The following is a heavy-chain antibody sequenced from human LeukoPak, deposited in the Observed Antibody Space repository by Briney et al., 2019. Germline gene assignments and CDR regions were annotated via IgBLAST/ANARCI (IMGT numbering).Heavy chain of an antibody. V-gene: IGHV4-34*01. CDR1: GGSFSGYY. CDR2: INHSGSS. Sequence: PSETLSLTCAVYGGSFSGYYWSWIRQPPGKGLEWIGEINHSGSSNYNPSLKSRVTISVDTSKNQFSLKLSSVTAADTAVYYCARVPDKHYYGSESRYFDYWGQGTLVTVSS. J-gene: IGHJ4*02. CDR3: ARVPDKHYYGSESRYFDY. D-gene: IGHD3-10*01.